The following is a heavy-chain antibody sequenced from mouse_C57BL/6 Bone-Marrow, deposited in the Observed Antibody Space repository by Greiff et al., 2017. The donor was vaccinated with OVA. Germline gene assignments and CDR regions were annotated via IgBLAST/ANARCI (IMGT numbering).Heavy chain of an antibody. CDR1: GFNIKDDY. V-gene: IGHV14-4*01. Sequence: VQLQQSGAELVRPGASVKLSCTASGFNIKDDYMHWVKQRPEQGLEWIGWIDPENGDTEYASKFQGKATITADTSSNTAYLQLSSLTSEDTAVYYCTTLHVSWYFDVWGTGTPVTVSS. J-gene: IGHJ1*03. CDR2: IDPENGDT. CDR3: TTLHVSWYFDV.